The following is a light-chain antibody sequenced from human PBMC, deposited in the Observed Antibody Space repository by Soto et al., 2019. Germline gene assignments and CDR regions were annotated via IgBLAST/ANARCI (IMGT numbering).Light chain of an antibody. Sequence: SYELTQPPSVSVAPGQTARITCGGNNIGSKSVHWYQQKPGQAPVLVVYADSDRPSGIPERFSGSNSGNTATLTISRVEAGDEADYYCQVWDSSSDHPNWVFGGGTKLTVL. CDR2: ADS. CDR1: NIGSKS. CDR3: QVWDSSSDHPNWV. V-gene: IGLV3-21*02. J-gene: IGLJ3*02.